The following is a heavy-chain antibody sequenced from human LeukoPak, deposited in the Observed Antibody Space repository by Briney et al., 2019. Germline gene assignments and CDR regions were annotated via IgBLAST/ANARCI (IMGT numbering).Heavy chain of an antibody. Sequence: GGSLRLSCAASGFTFSSYSMNWVRQAPGKGLEWVAVISYDGSNKYYADSVKGRFTISRDNSKNTLYLQMNSLRAEDTAVYYCARHRDWGQGPWSPSPQ. J-gene: IGHJ1*01. CDR2: ISYDGSNK. CDR1: GFTFSSYS. V-gene: IGHV3-30*03. CDR3: ARHRD.